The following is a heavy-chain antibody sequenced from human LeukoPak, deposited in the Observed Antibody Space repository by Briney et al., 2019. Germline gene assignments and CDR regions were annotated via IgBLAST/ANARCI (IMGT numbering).Heavy chain of an antibody. V-gene: IGHV4-34*01. CDR3: ARDLLKYYYDSSGYLKYYYYYMDV. Sequence: SETLSLTCAVYGGSFSGYYWSWIRQPPGKGLEWIGEINHSGSTNYNPSLKSRVTISVDTPKNQFSLKLSSVTAADTAVYYCARDLLKYYYDSSGYLKYYYYYMDVWGKGTTVTVSS. CDR1: GGSFSGYY. D-gene: IGHD3-22*01. J-gene: IGHJ6*03. CDR2: INHSGST.